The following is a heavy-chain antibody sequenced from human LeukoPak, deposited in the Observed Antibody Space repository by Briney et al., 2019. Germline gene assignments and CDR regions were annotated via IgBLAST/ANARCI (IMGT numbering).Heavy chain of an antibody. CDR2: INPNSGGT. Sequence: ASVKVSCKASGYTFTGYYMHWVRQAPGQGLEWMGWINPNSGGTNYAQKFQGRVTMTRDTSISTAYMELSRLRSDDTVFYQAEDGIRYFDWLGDWGQGTLVTVSS. CDR1: GYTFTGYY. V-gene: IGHV1-2*05. CDR3: EDGIRYFDWLGD. J-gene: IGHJ4*02. D-gene: IGHD3-9*01.